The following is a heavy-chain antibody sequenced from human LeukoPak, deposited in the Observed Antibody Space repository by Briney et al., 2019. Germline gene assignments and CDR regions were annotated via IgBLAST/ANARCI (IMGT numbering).Heavy chain of an antibody. Sequence: SETLSLTCAVSGYSISSGYYWGWIRQPPGKGLEWIGSIYHSGSTYYNPSLKSRVTISVDTSKNQFSLKLSSVTAADTAVYCCARAIAARPTSPWGYWGQGTLVTVSS. V-gene: IGHV4-38-2*01. J-gene: IGHJ4*02. CDR3: ARAIAARPTSPWGY. D-gene: IGHD6-6*01. CDR2: IYHSGST. CDR1: GYSISSGYY.